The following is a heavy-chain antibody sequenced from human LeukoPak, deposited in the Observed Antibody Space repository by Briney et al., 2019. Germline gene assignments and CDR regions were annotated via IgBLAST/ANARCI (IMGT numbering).Heavy chain of an antibody. J-gene: IGHJ6*02. D-gene: IGHD6-13*01. CDR3: ARHLRGIAAAAPAYYYYGMDV. V-gene: IGHV4-59*08. CDR2: IYYSGST. Sequence: KASETLSLTCTVSGGSISSYYWSWIRQPPGKGLEWIGYIYYSGSTNYNPSLKSRVTISVDTSKNQFSLKLSSVTAADTAVYYCARHLRGIAAAAPAYYYYGMDVWGQGTTVTVSS. CDR1: GGSISSYY.